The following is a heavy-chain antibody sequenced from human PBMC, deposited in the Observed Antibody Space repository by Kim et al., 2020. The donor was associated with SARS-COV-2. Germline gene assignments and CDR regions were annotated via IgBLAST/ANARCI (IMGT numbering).Heavy chain of an antibody. CDR3: ARSMTTVTTNWFYP. Sequence: PSLKSRVTMSVDTAKNQFSLKLSSVTAADTAVYYCARSMTTVTTNWFYPWGQGTLVTVSS. D-gene: IGHD4-17*01. V-gene: IGHV4-4*07. J-gene: IGHJ5*02.